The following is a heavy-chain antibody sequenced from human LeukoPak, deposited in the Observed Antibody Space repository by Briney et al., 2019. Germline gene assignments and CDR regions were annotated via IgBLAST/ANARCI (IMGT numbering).Heavy chain of an antibody. J-gene: IGHJ6*02. Sequence: ASVKVSCKASGYTFTSYGISWVRQAPGQGLEWMGWISAYNGNTNYPQKLQGRVTMTTHTSTSTAYMELRSLRSDDTAVYYCARDRFMLPYYYYYGMDVWGQGTTVTVSS. CDR1: GYTFTSYG. CDR3: ARDRFMLPYYYYYGMDV. V-gene: IGHV1-18*01. CDR2: ISAYNGNT. D-gene: IGHD2-8*01.